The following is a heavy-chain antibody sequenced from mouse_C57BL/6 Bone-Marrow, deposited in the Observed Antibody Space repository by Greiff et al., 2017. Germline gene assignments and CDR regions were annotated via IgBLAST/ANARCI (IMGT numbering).Heavy chain of an antibody. CDR3: ARDPFIQRYFDV. CDR1: GYAFTNYL. J-gene: IGHJ1*03. CDR2: INPGSGGT. D-gene: IGHD1-1*01. V-gene: IGHV1-54*01. Sequence: QVQLQQSGAELVRPGTSVKVSCKASGYAFTNYLIEWVKQRPGQGLEWIGVINPGSGGTNYTEKFKGKATLTADKSSSTAYMQLSSLTSEDSAVYFCARDPFIQRYFDVWGTGTTVTVSS.